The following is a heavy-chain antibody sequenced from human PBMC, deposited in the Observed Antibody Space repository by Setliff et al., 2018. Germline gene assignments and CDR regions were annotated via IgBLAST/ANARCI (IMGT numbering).Heavy chain of an antibody. Sequence: SETLSLTCTVSGGSISSHYWTWIRQPAGKGLEWIGRLYTSGDTNYNPSLKSRVSMSLDTSKNQFSLELTSVTAADTAVYYCARMSGFLYLDVWGNGTTVTVSS. CDR3: ARMSGFLYLDV. V-gene: IGHV4-4*07. D-gene: IGHD3-3*01. CDR2: LYTSGDT. J-gene: IGHJ6*03. CDR1: GGSISSHY.